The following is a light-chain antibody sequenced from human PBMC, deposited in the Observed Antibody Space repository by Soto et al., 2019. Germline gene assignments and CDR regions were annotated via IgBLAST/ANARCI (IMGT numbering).Light chain of an antibody. CDR3: QQSHSIPYT. Sequence: DLQMTQSPSSLSASVGDRVTITCRASQTISSYLNWYQQKPGKAPKLLIYAASSLQSGVPSRFSGSGSGTDFTLTISSLQPEGFATYYCQQSHSIPYTFGQGTKLEIK. V-gene: IGKV1-39*01. CDR1: QTISSY. CDR2: AAS. J-gene: IGKJ2*01.